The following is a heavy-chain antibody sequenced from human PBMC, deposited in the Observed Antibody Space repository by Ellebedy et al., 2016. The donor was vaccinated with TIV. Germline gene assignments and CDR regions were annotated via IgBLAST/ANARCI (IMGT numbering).Heavy chain of an antibody. V-gene: IGHV1-18*01. CDR2: ISPYNGDT. D-gene: IGHD4-17*01. CDR3: ARDRGYGDGTFGY. CDR1: GYTFNTYG. J-gene: IGHJ4*02. Sequence: AASVKVSCKASGYTFNTYGITWVRQAPGQGLEWMGWISPYNGDTNYAQKFQGRLTMTTDTFTGTAYMELRSLRSDDTAVYYCARDRGYGDGTFGYWGQGTLVTVSS.